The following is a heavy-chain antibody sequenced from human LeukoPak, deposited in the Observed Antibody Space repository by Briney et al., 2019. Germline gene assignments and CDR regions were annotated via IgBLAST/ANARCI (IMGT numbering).Heavy chain of an antibody. V-gene: IGHV4-59*01. CDR3: ARGGYGNNWFDP. D-gene: IGHD2-15*01. Sequence: SETLSLTCTVSGGSISSYYWSWIRQPPWKGLEWIGYIYYSGSTNYNPSLKSRVTISVDTSKNQFSLKLSSVTAADTAVYYCARGGYGNNWFDPWGQGTLVTVSS. J-gene: IGHJ5*02. CDR2: IYYSGST. CDR1: GGSISSYY.